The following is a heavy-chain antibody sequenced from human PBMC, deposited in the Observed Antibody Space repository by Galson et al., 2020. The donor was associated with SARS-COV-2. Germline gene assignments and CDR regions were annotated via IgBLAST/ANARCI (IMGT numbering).Heavy chain of an antibody. J-gene: IGHJ6*02. Sequence: TGGSLRLSCAASGFTFSSYAMSWVRQAPGKGLEWVSAISGSGGSTYYADSVKGRFTISRDNSKNTLYLQMNSLRAEDTAVYYCAKGTRRFLEWLQYPVHYYYYGMDVWGQGTTVTVSS. CDR3: AKGTRRFLEWLQYPVHYYYYGMDV. CDR2: ISGSGGST. CDR1: GFTFSSYA. V-gene: IGHV3-23*01. D-gene: IGHD3-3*01.